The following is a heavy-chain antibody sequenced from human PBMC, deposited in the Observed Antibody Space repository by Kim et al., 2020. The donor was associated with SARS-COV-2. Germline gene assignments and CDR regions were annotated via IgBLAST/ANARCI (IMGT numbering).Heavy chain of an antibody. CDR2: IISIFGTA. J-gene: IGHJ3*02. Sequence: SVKVSCKASGGTFSSYAISWVRQAPGQGLELMGGIISIFGTANYAQKFQGRVTITADESTSTAFMELSSLRSEDTVVAYCARELVRRSWYLVDIWGQ. CDR1: GGTFSSYA. D-gene: IGHD6-13*01. V-gene: IGHV1-69*13. CDR3: ARELVRRSWYLVDI.